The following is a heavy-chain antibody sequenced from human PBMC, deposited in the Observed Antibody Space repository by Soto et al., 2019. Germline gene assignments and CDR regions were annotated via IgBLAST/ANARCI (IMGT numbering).Heavy chain of an antibody. CDR3: ARGKRSDDYFDS. CDR2: INPIGST. J-gene: IGHJ4*02. Sequence: SETLSLTCALYGGSFNGYHWNWIRQSPGRGLEWIGDINPIGSTKYNPSLKGRVAISLDTSRTQFSLKVSSVTAADTAVYYCARGKRSDDYFDSWGQGTLVTVSS. CDR1: GGSFNGYH. D-gene: IGHD3-3*01. V-gene: IGHV4-34*01.